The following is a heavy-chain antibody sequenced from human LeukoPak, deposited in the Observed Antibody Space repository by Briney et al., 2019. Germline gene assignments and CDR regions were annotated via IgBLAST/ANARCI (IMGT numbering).Heavy chain of an antibody. Sequence: GSLGLSCAASGFTFSSYWMSWVRQPPGKGLEWIGSIYYSGSTYYNPSLKSRVTISVDTSKNQFSLKLSSVTAADTAVYYCARPYSGSYEFDYWGQGTLVTVSS. D-gene: IGHD1-26*01. CDR2: IYYSGST. J-gene: IGHJ4*02. CDR1: GFTFSSYW. V-gene: IGHV4-39*01. CDR3: ARPYSGSYEFDY.